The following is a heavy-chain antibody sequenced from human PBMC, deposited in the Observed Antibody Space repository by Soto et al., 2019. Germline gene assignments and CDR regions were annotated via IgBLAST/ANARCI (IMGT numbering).Heavy chain of an antibody. V-gene: IGHV3-7*01. CDR1: GFTFSSYW. Sequence: GGSLRLSCAASGFTFSSYWMSWVRQAPGKGLEWVANIKQDGSEKYYVDSVKGRFTISRDNAKNSLYLQMNSLRAEDTAVYYCARVFDYYYYYMDVWGKGTTVTVSS. J-gene: IGHJ6*03. D-gene: IGHD3-9*01. CDR2: IKQDGSEK. CDR3: ARVFDYYYYYMDV.